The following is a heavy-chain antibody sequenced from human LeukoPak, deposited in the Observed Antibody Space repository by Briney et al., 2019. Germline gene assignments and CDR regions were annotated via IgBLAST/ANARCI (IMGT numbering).Heavy chain of an antibody. J-gene: IGHJ5*02. D-gene: IGHD6-13*01. Sequence: GGSLRLSCAASGFIFSSFGMNWVRQAPGKGLEWVSYISSTSSTIYYADSVKGRFTISRDNAKNSLYLQMNSLRAEDTAVYYCARAGYSSSPVGNWFDPWGQGTLVTVSS. CDR3: ARAGYSSSPVGNWFDP. CDR1: GFIFSSFG. CDR2: ISSTSSTI. V-gene: IGHV3-48*04.